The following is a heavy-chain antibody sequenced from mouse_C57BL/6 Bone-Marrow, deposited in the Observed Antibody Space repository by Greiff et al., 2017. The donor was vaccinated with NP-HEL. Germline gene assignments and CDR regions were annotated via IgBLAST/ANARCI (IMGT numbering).Heavy chain of an antibody. V-gene: IGHV14-4*01. J-gene: IGHJ1*03. CDR1: GFNIKDDY. Sequence: VQLQQSGAELVRPGASVKLSCTASGFNIKDDYMHWVKQRPEQGLEWIGWIDPENGDTEYASKFQGKATITADTSSNTAYLQLSSLTSEDTAVYYCTTHILIYYYEGDWYFDVWGTGTTVTVSS. CDR3: TTHILIYYYEGDWYFDV. D-gene: IGHD1-1*01. CDR2: IDPENGDT.